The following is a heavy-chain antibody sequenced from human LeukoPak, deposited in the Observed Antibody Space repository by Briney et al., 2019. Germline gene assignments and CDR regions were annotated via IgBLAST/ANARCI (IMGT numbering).Heavy chain of an antibody. CDR1: GFTFSSYA. V-gene: IGHV3-23*01. Sequence: GESLKISCKGSGFTFSSYAMSWVRQAPGKGLEWVSAISGSGGSTYYADSVKGRFTISRDNSKNTLYLQMNSLRAEDTAVYYCAKDLGDFFFDYWGQGTLVTVSS. J-gene: IGHJ4*02. D-gene: IGHD2/OR15-2a*01. CDR2: ISGSGGST. CDR3: AKDLGDFFFDY.